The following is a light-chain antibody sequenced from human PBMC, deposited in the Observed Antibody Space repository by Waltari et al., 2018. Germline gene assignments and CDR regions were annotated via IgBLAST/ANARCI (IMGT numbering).Light chain of an antibody. J-gene: IGLJ2*01. CDR3: SSYTASRALEVL. Sequence: QSALTQPASVSGSPGQSITISCTGTNSDVGDFDFVSWYQHHPGEAPTLLFYDVSNRPSGVSHRFSGSKSGNTASLTISGLQAEDEADYYCSSYTASRALEVLFGGGTKLTVL. CDR1: NSDVGDFDF. CDR2: DVS. V-gene: IGLV2-14*03.